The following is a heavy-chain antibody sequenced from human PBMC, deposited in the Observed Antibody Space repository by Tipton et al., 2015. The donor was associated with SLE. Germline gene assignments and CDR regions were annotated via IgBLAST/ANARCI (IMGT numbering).Heavy chain of an antibody. CDR1: GFTFSSYW. CDR2: INHSGNT. Sequence: LRLSCAASGFTFSSYWMHWIRQPPGKGLEWIGEINHSGNTNYNPSLKSRVTISVDTSKNQFFLKLNSVTAADTAVYYCSRDSITMIRGVLDAFDIWGQGTMVTVSS. V-gene: IGHV4-34*01. CDR3: SRDSITMIRGVLDAFDI. D-gene: IGHD3-10*01. J-gene: IGHJ3*02.